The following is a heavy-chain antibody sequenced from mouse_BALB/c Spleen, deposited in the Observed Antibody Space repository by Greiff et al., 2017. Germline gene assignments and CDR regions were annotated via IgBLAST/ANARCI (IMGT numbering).Heavy chain of an antibody. CDR3: ARDGAGYSYAMDY. J-gene: IGHJ4*01. CDR2: ISDGGSYT. D-gene: IGHD3-1*01. CDR1: GFTFSDYY. Sequence: EVMLVESGGGLVKPGGSLKLSCAASGFTFSDYYMYWVRQTPEKRLEWVATISDGGSYTYYPDSVKGRFTISRDNAKNNLYLQMSSLKSEDTAMYYCARDGAGYSYAMDYWGQGTSVTVSS. V-gene: IGHV5-4*02.